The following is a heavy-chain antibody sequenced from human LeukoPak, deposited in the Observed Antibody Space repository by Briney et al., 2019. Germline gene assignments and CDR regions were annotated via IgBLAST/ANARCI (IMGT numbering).Heavy chain of an antibody. CDR3: ARLDTRRVVDY. CDR2: IYYSGST. D-gene: IGHD2-2*01. CDR1: GGSISSSSYY. Sequence: SETLSLTCTVSGGSISSSSYYWGWIRQPPGKGLEWIGSIYYSGSTYYNPSLKSRVTISVDTSKNQFSLKLSSVTAADTAVYYCARLDTRRVVDYWGKGTLVTVSS. J-gene: IGHJ4*02. V-gene: IGHV4-39*01.